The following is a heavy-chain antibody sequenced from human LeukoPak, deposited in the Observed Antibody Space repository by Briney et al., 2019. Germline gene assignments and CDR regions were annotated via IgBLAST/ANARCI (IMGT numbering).Heavy chain of an antibody. D-gene: IGHD3-22*01. J-gene: IGHJ4*02. CDR3: ATEETYDSSGYKPPPFDC. CDR1: GGSISSSSYH. CDR2: IYYSGST. Sequence: SETLSLTCTVSGGSISSSSYHWGWIGQPPGKGLEWIGSIYYSGSTYYNPSLKSRVTISVDRSKNQFSLKLSSLTAADTAVYYCATEETYDSSGYKPPPFDCWGQGTLVTVSS. V-gene: IGHV4-39*07.